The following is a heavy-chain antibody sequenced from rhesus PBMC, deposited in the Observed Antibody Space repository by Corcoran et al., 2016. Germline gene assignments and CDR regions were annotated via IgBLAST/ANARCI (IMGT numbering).Heavy chain of an antibody. CDR2: IYGSGVSP. V-gene: IGHV4-106*01. Sequence: QVQLQESGPGLVKHSETLSLPCAVSGGSISDSYYWSWISQPPGNGLEWIVDIYGSGVSPYSHPSLKCRISISTHTSKNQFSLKLSSVTAADTAVYYCARILNYSWCFDYWGQGVLVTVSS. D-gene: IGHD2-15*01. CDR1: GGSISDSYY. CDR3: ARILNYSWCFDY. J-gene: IGHJ4*01.